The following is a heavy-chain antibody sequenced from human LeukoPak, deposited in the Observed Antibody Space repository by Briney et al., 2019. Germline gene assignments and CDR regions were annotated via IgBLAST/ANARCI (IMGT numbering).Heavy chain of an antibody. D-gene: IGHD3-16*02. CDR3: AKVKSGSYRGGDFDY. J-gene: IGHJ4*02. CDR1: GFTFSSYA. Sequence: GGSLRLSCAASGFTFSSYAMNWVRQAPGKGLEWVSVISGSGGSTYYADSVKGRFTISRDNSKNTLSLQMSSLRAEDTAVYYCAKVKSGSYRGGDFDYWGQGTLVTVSS. V-gene: IGHV3-23*01. CDR2: ISGSGGST.